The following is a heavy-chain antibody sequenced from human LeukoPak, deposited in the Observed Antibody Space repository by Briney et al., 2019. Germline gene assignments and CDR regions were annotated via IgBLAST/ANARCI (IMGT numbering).Heavy chain of an antibody. Sequence: SETLSLTCTVSGGSISSYYWSWIRQPPGKGLEWIGYIYYSGSTNYNPSLKSRVTISVDTSKNQFSLKLSSVTAADTAVYYCARGVYYYDSSGSGLGSRGYYYYYGMDVWGQGTTVTVSS. J-gene: IGHJ6*02. V-gene: IGHV4-59*12. D-gene: IGHD3-22*01. CDR1: GGSISSYY. CDR3: ARGVYYYDSSGSGLGSRGYYYYYGMDV. CDR2: IYYSGST.